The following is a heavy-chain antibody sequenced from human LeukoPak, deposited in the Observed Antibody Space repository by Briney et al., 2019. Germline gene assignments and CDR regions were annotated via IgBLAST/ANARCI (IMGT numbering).Heavy chain of an antibody. CDR1: GYTFTSYG. CDR3: ARAEYYYDSSGPILGIDY. Sequence: ASVKVSCKASGYTFTSYGISWVRQAPGQGLEWMGWISAYNGNTNYAQKLQGRVTMTTDTSTSTAYMELRSLRSDDTAVYYCARAEYYYDSSGPILGIDYWGQGTLVTVSS. J-gene: IGHJ4*02. CDR2: ISAYNGNT. D-gene: IGHD3-22*01. V-gene: IGHV1-18*01.